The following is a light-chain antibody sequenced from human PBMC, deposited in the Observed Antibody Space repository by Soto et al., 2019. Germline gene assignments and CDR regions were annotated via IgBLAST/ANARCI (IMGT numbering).Light chain of an antibody. CDR2: DAS. J-gene: IGKJ2*01. V-gene: IGKV1-5*01. CDR1: QSIGRL. CDR3: QHYNSYLGT. Sequence: DIHLTQSPSTLSASAGDRVTITCRASQSIGRLLAWYQQRPGKAPQLLILDASTLESGVPPRFSGSGSGTECTLTITSLQPEDFATYYWQHYNSYLGTFGQGTKLEIK.